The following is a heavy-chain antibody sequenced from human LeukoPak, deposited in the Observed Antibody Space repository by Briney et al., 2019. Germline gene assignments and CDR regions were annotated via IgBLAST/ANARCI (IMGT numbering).Heavy chain of an antibody. CDR3: AVPQTSREYCFDY. V-gene: IGHV4-39*01. Sequence: SETLPLTCTVSGGSISSSSYYWGWIRQPPGKGLEWIGSIYYSGSTYYNPSLKSRVTISVDTSKNQFSLRLSSVTAADTAVYYCAVPQTSREYCFDYWGQGSLVTVSS. J-gene: IGHJ4*02. CDR2: IYYSGST. CDR1: GGSISSSSYY. D-gene: IGHD3-10*01.